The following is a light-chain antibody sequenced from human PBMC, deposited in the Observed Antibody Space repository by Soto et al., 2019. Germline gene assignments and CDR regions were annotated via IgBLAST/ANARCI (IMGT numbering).Light chain of an antibody. CDR2: EDI. J-gene: IGLJ7*01. Sequence: QSALTQPASVSGSPGQSITISCSGTSSDVGAYKLVSWYQQHPGKAPRLIIYEDIRRPSGISSRFSGSKSGNTASLTISGIRAEDEADYNCCSYVTYRTVVFGGGTQLTVL. CDR1: SSDVGAYKL. V-gene: IGLV2-23*01. CDR3: CSYVTYRTVV.